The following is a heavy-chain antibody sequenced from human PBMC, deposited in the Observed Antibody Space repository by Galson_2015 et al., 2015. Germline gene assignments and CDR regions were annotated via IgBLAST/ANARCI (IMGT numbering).Heavy chain of an antibody. Sequence: PALVKPTQPLALTCTFSGFSLSTSGVGVGWIRQPPGKALEWLALIYWDDDKRYSPSLKSRPTITKDTSKNQVVLTMTNMDPVDTATYYCAHKTYYYDSSGYAIFDYWGQGTLVTVSS. CDR3: AHKTYYYDSSGYAIFDY. CDR2: IYWDDDK. V-gene: IGHV2-5*02. J-gene: IGHJ4*02. D-gene: IGHD3-22*01. CDR1: GFSLSTSGVG.